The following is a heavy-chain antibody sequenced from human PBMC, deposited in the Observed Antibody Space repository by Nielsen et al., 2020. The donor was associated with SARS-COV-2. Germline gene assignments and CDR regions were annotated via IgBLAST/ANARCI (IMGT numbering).Heavy chain of an antibody. CDR3: ARDESTVYDSSGYPFDY. CDR2: ISAYNGNT. CDR1: GYTFTSYG. Sequence: ASVNVSCKASGYTFTSYGISWVRQAPGQGLEWMGWISAYNGNTNYAQKLQGRVTMTTDTSTSTAYMELRSLRSDDTTVYYCARDESTVYDSSGYPFDYWGQGTLVTVSS. D-gene: IGHD3-22*01. V-gene: IGHV1-18*01. J-gene: IGHJ4*02.